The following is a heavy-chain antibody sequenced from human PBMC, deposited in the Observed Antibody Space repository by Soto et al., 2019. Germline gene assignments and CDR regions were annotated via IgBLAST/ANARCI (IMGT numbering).Heavy chain of an antibody. V-gene: IGHV3-74*01. J-gene: IGHJ6*02. CDR1: GFTFSSHW. Sequence: PGGSLRLSCASSGFTFSSHWMHWVRQDPGKGLVWVSRINSDGSTTDYADSVKGRFTISRDDSKNSAYLQMNSLKTEDTAVYYCTTLSITIFGVVLMDVWGQGTTVTVSS. CDR3: TTLSITIFGVVLMDV. D-gene: IGHD3-3*01. CDR2: INSDGSTT.